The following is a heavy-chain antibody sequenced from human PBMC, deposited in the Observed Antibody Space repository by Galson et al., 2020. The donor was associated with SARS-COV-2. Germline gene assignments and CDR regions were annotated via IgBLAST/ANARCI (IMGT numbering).Heavy chain of an antibody. CDR2: INHSGNT. V-gene: IGHV4-34*01. J-gene: IGHJ3*02. CDR3: ARVRVDTGIPHECDI. Sequence: SAPLSPTCAAYGGSFGGDFWTWIRQPPGKGLEWVGQINHSGNTNFNPSLKSRVTMSLDTSMKQFPLKLISATAADTAVYYCARVRVDTGIPHECDIWGQGTMVTVSS. D-gene: IGHD5-18*01. CDR1: GGSFGGDF.